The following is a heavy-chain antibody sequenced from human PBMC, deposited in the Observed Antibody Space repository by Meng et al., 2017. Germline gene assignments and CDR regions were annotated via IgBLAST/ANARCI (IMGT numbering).Heavy chain of an antibody. Sequence: QVPVAGPGPGLVQPSGALSLTRAVSGGSISSRRWWSWVPHPPGKGLDWIGEIYHSGSNNYYPSLKSRVTIPVDKSQNQFSLKLSSVTAADTAVYYCARAGVGYYDSSGTYSYWGQGTLVTVSS. CDR3: ARAGVGYYDSSGTYSY. D-gene: IGHD3-22*01. CDR1: GGSISSRRW. V-gene: IGHV4-4*02. J-gene: IGHJ4*02. CDR2: IYHSGSN.